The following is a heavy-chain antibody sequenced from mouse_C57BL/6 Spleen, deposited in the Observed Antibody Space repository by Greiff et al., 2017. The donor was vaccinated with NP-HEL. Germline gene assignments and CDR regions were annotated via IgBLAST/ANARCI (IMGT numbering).Heavy chain of an antibody. CDR1: GYTFTSYG. Sequence: QVTLKESGAELARPGASVKLSCKASGYTFTSYGISWVKQRTGQGLEWIGEIYPRSGNTYYNEKFKGKATLTADKSSSTAYMELRSLTSEDSAVYFCAPMITYAMDYWGQGTSVTVSS. CDR3: APMITYAMDY. V-gene: IGHV1-81*01. CDR2: IYPRSGNT. D-gene: IGHD2-4*01. J-gene: IGHJ4*01.